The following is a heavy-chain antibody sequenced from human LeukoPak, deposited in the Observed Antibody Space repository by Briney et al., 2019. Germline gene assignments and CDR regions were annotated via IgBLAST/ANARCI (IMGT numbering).Heavy chain of an antibody. D-gene: IGHD1-26*01. V-gene: IGHV3-53*01. CDR1: GFTVSSNY. J-gene: IGHJ4*02. Sequence: GGSLRLSCEASGFTVSSNYMSWVRQAPGKGLEWVSVIYSGGSTYYADSVKGRFTISRDNAKNSLYLQMNSLRAEDTAVYYCARDRGVFSGSYPLYSFDYWGQGTLVTVSS. CDR3: ARDRGVFSGSYPLYSFDY. CDR2: IYSGGST.